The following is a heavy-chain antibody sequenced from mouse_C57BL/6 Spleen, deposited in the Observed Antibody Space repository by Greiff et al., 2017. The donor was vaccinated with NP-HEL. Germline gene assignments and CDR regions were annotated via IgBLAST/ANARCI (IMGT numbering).Heavy chain of an antibody. CDR3: ARAQSFFAY. CDR2: IYPGSGST. J-gene: IGHJ3*01. D-gene: IGHD1-3*01. Sequence: RPGQGLEWIGDIYPGSGSTNYNEKFKSKATLTVDTSSSTAYMQLSSLTSEDSAVYYCARAQSFFAYWGQGTLVTVSA. V-gene: IGHV1-55*01.